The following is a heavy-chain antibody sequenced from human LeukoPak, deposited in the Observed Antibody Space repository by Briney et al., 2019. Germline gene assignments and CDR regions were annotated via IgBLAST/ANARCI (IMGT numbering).Heavy chain of an antibody. CDR1: GGSISSYY. CDR3: ARDVHIAVAGEWYFDL. CDR2: IYTSGST. J-gene: IGHJ2*01. V-gene: IGHV4-4*07. Sequence: SETLSLTCTVSGGSISSYYWSWIRQPAGKGLEWIGRIYTSGSTNYNPSLKSRATMSVDTSKNQFSLKLSSVTAADTAVYYCARDVHIAVAGEWYFDLWGRGTLVTVSS. D-gene: IGHD6-19*01.